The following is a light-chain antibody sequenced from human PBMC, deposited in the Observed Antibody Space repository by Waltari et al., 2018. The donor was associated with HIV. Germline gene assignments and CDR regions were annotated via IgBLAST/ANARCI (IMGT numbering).Light chain of an antibody. CDR1: TKDVGLYNY. CDR3: SSYAGSNTLL. CDR2: EVS. J-gene: IGLJ2*01. Sequence: QSALTQPPSASGSPGQPVTISCPGTTKDVGLYNYVSWYQQNPGEAPKLIIFEVSKRPSGVPDRFSGSKSGNTASLTVSGLQSEDEADYFCSSYAGSNTLLFGGGTKLTVL. V-gene: IGLV2-8*01.